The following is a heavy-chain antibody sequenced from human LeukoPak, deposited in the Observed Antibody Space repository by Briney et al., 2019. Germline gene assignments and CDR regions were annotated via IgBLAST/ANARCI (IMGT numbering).Heavy chain of an antibody. CDR2: ISGSGGST. Sequence: GGSLRLSCAASGLTFSSYARSWVRQAPGKGLGWVSAISGSGGSTYYADSVKGRFTISRDNSKNPLYLHMNSLRAEDTAVYYCAKDAKLAAIGAFDIWGQGTMVTVSS. J-gene: IGHJ3*02. V-gene: IGHV3-23*01. D-gene: IGHD2-2*01. CDR3: AKDAKLAAIGAFDI. CDR1: GLTFSSYA.